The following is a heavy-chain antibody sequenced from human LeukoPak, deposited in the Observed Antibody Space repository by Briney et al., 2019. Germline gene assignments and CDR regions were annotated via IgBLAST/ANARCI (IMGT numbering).Heavy chain of an antibody. Sequence: SSETLSLTCAASGCSISSYYWSWIRQPPGKGLEWIGYIYYSGSTNYNPSLKSRGTISVDTSKYQFPLKLRSVTVADTAVYYFARVKGEGADFDYWGQGTLVTVSS. D-gene: IGHD1-26*01. J-gene: IGHJ4*02. V-gene: IGHV4-59*01. CDR2: IYYSGST. CDR1: GCSISSYY. CDR3: ARVKGEGADFDY.